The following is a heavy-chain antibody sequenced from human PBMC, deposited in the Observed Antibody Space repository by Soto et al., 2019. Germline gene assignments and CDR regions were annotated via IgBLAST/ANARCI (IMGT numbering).Heavy chain of an antibody. CDR1: AFTFSSYG. CDR3: AKDIGLQRDYYYGMDV. D-gene: IGHD2-21*01. CDR2: ISYNGSNK. Sequence: GGPLRLSFGGSAFTFSSYGMYWVRPAPDKGLEWVAVISYNGSNKYYADSVKGRFTISRDNSKNTLYLQMNSLRAEDTAVYYCAKDIGLQRDYYYGMDVWRQGTTVTVSS. J-gene: IGHJ6*02. V-gene: IGHV3-30*18.